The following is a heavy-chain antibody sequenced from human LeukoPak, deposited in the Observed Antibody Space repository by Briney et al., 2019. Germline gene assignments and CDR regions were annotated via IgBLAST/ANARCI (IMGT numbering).Heavy chain of an antibody. D-gene: IGHD5-18*01. CDR3: ARDANHFIRGYSYALYYFDY. CDR1: GFTFSSYS. J-gene: IGHJ4*02. CDR2: ISSSSSYI. V-gene: IGHV3-21*01. Sequence: GGSLRLSCAASGFTFSSYSMNWVRQAPGKGLEWVSSISSSSSYIYYADSVKGRFTISRDNAKNSLYLQMNSLRAEDTAVYYCARDANHFIRGYSYALYYFDYWGQGTLVTVSS.